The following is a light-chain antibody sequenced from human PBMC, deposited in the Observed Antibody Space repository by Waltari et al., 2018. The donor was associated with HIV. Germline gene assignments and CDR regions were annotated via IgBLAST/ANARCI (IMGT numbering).Light chain of an antibody. CDR2: RDT. V-gene: IGLV3-25*03. CDR1: VLSRPY. J-gene: IGLJ2*01. CDR3: QSGDNSGPHVV. Sequence: SYELTQPPSLSVSPGQPAGITCSGDVLSRPYRYWYRQKPGQAPVMVMYRDTERPSGIPGRFSGSKSGTTVTLTIGGVQAEDEADYYCQSGDNSGPHVVFGGGTTLTVL.